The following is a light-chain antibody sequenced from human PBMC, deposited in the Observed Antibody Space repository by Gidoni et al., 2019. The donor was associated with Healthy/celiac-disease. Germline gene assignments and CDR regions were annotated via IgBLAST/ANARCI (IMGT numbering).Light chain of an antibody. CDR2: LGS. CDR1: QSLLHSNGYNY. J-gene: IGKJ4*01. CDR3: MQALQTPLT. Sequence: DIVMTQSPLSLPVTPGEPASISCRSSQSLLHSNGYNYLDWYLQTPGQSPQLLIYLGSNRASGVTDRFSGSGSGTDFTLKIRRVEAEDVGVFYCMQALQTPLTFGGGTKVEIK. V-gene: IGKV2-28*01.